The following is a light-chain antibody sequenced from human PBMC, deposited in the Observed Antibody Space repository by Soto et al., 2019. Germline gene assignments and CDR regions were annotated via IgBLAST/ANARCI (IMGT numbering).Light chain of an antibody. Sequence: QSALTQPRSVSGSPGQSVTISCTGTSSDVGGYNYVSWYQQHPGKAPKLMIYDVSKRPSGVPDRFSGSKSGNTASLTISGLQAEDEADYYCCSYADSPGVVFGGGTKLTVL. CDR1: SSDVGGYNY. V-gene: IGLV2-11*01. CDR3: CSYADSPGVV. J-gene: IGLJ2*01. CDR2: DVS.